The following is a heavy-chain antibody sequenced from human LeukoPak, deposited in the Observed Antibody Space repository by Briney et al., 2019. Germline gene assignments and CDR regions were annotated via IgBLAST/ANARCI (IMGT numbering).Heavy chain of an antibody. CDR3: ARDRTAAWTDDAFDI. D-gene: IGHD6-6*01. J-gene: IGHJ3*02. V-gene: IGHV3-66*01. CDR2: IYSGGST. CDR1: GFTVSSNY. Sequence: GGSLRLSCAVSGFTVSSNYMSWVRQAPGTGLEWVSVIYSGGSTDYADSVKGRFTISRDNSKNTLYLQMNSLRAEDTAIYYCARDRTAAWTDDAFDIWGQGTMVTVSS.